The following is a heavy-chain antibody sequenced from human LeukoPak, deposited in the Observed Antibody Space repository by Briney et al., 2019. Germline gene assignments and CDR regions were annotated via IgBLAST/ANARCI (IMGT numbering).Heavy chain of an antibody. CDR1: GFSLSTSGMR. CDR3: ARLMCDSSGYHLDY. J-gene: IGHJ4*02. D-gene: IGHD3-22*01. V-gene: IGHV2-70*04. CDR2: FDWDGDK. Sequence: SGPTLVNPTQTLTLTCTFSGFSLSTSGMRVSWVRQPPGRALEWLERFDWDGDKWYSMSVKTRLTISKDNSKNQVVLTMTNMDPVDTATYYCARLMCDSSGYHLDYWGRGTLVTVSS.